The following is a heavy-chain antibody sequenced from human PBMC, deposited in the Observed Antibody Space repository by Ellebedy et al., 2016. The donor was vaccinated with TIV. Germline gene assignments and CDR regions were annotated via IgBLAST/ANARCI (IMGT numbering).Heavy chain of an antibody. V-gene: IGHV1-69*06. CDR3: ARDFYETDHWFDTFDI. Sequence: ASVKVSCKASGYNFTGYYMHWVRQVPGQGLEWMGGIIPIFGTANYAQKFQGRVTITADKSTNTAYMELSSLRSDDTAVYYCARDFYETDHWFDTFDIWGQGTMVAVSS. D-gene: IGHD2/OR15-2a*01. J-gene: IGHJ3*02. CDR2: IIPIFGTA. CDR1: GYNFTGYY.